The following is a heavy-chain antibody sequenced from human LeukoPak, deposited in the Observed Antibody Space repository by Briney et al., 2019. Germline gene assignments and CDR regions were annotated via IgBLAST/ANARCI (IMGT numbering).Heavy chain of an antibody. D-gene: IGHD6-19*01. CDR2: VNDGGDNT. J-gene: IGHJ4*02. V-gene: IGHV3-23*01. CDR1: GFTVSSYA. Sequence: GGSLRLSCSASGFTVSSYAMSWVRQAPGKGLEWVSSVNDGGDNTYYADYLRGRFTVSRDNSRNTLWLQMNSLRAEDTAIYYCAKARGTTGWLPYFDYWGQGALVTVSS. CDR3: AKARGTTGWLPYFDY.